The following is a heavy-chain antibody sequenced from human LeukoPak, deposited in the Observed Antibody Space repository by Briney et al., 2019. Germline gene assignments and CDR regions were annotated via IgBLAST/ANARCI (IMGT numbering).Heavy chain of an antibody. CDR3: ARVLSSSSFDY. CDR2: MNPNSDNT. D-gene: IGHD6-6*01. Sequence: ASVKVFCKASGYTFTSYDINWVRQASGQGLEGMGWMNPNSDNTGYAQKFQGRVTKTRNTSISTAYMAVSSLRSEETAVYYCARVLSSSSFDYWGQGTLVTVSS. CDR1: GYTFTSYD. V-gene: IGHV1-8*01. J-gene: IGHJ4*02.